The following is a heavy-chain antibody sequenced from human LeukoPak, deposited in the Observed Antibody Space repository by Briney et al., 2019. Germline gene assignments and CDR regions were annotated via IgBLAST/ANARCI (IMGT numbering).Heavy chain of an antibody. J-gene: IGHJ4*02. D-gene: IGHD1-26*01. CDR2: INPSGCST. V-gene: IGHV1-46*01. CDR3: AREISKLSGSYGLDY. Sequence: ASVKVSCKASGYTFTSYYMHWVRQAPGQGLEWMGRINPSGCSTSYAQKLQGRVTMNRDTSTSTVYMGLGSLRSEVTAVYSCAREISKLSGSYGLDYWGQGTLVTVSS. CDR1: GYTFTSYY.